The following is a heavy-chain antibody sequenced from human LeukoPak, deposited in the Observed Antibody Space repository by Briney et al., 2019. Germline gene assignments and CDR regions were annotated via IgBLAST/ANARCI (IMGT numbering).Heavy chain of an antibody. Sequence: GGSLRLSCAASGFTFSDYYMSWIRQAPGKGLEWVSYISSSGSTIYYADSVKGRFTISRDNAKNSLYLQMNSLRAEDTAMYYCARDGQQLVLPYYFDYWGQGTLVTVSS. CDR1: GFTFSDYY. V-gene: IGHV3-11*01. CDR3: ARDGQQLVLPYYFDY. D-gene: IGHD6-13*01. J-gene: IGHJ4*02. CDR2: ISSSGSTI.